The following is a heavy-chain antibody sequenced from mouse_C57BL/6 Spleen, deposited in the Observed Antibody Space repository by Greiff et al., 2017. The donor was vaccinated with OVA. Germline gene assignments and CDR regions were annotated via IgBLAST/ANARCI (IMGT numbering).Heavy chain of an antibody. V-gene: IGHV1-18*01. CDR3: ARSHYGSSYGWFAY. J-gene: IGHJ3*01. CDR1: GYTFTDYN. D-gene: IGHD1-1*01. Sequence: VQLKESGPELVKPGASVKIPCKASGYTFTDYNMDWVKQSHGKSLEWIGDINPNNGGTIYNQKFKGKATLTVDKSSSTAYMELRSLTSEDTAVYYCARSHYGSSYGWFAYWGQGTLVTVSA. CDR2: INPNNGGT.